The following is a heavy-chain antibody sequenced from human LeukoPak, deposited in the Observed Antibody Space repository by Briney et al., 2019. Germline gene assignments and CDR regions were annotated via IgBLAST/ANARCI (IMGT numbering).Heavy chain of an antibody. Sequence: SETLSLTCTVSGGSISSYYWSWIRQPPGKGLEWIGYIYYSGSTKYNPSLKSRVTISGDTSKNQFSLKLSSVTAADTAVYYCARGTSGSYLKYYFDYWGQGTLVTVSS. CDR3: ARGTSGSYLKYYFDY. CDR1: GGSISSYY. V-gene: IGHV4-59*08. D-gene: IGHD1-26*01. CDR2: IYYSGST. J-gene: IGHJ4*02.